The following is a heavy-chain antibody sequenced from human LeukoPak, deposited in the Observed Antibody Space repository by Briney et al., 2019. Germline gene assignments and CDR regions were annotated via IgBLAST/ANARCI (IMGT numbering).Heavy chain of an antibody. Sequence: SVKVSCKASGGSFTFTSHAITWVRQAPGQGLEWMAGIIPIYGSPSYAQRFQGRVTITSDESARTVYMELSVLRSEDTAVYYCAGFFYDNSHDAFDLWGQGTMVTVSS. J-gene: IGHJ3*01. V-gene: IGHV1-69*13. CDR1: GGSFTFTSHA. D-gene: IGHD3-22*01. CDR3: AGFFYDNSHDAFDL. CDR2: IIPIYGSP.